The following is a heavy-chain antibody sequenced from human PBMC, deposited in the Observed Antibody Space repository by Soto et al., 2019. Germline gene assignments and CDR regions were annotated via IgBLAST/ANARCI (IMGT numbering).Heavy chain of an antibody. CDR2: IFHTGTT. Sequence: SETLSLTCAVSGDSIIGIYYWAWIRQPPGRRLGWVASIFHTGTTYYTPSLKSGAIISVDPSKNQFFLRLSSVTAAESAVYYGARTDTVGYYPHLGQGNLVTVSS. V-gene: IGHV4-38-2*01. CDR1: GDSIIGIYY. D-gene: IGHD3-3*01. J-gene: IGHJ4*02. CDR3: ARTDTVGYYPH.